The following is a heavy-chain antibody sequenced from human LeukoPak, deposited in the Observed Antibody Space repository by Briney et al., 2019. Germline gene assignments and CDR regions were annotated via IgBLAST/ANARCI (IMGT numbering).Heavy chain of an antibody. CDR2: ISYVGGT. CDR1: GFTFSDYA. D-gene: IGHD3-22*01. CDR3: AKDREYDDSCDYNG. Sequence: GGTLRLSCAASGFTFSDYAMSWVRQAPEKGLERVSTISYVGGTYYADSVRGRFTISRDDSKNMVYLQMDSLRAEDTAVYYCAKDREYDDSCDYNGWGQGTLVTVSS. J-gene: IGHJ4*02. V-gene: IGHV3-23*01.